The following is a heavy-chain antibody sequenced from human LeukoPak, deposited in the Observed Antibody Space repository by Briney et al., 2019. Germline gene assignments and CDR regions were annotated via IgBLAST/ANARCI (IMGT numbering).Heavy chain of an antibody. CDR2: ISYDGSNK. Sequence: GGSLRLSCAASGFTFSSYGMHWVRQAPGKGLEWVAVISYDGSNKYYADSVKGRFTISRDNSKNTLYLQMNSLRAEDTAVYYCAKQLGHDFWSGYYSSFDYWGQGTLVTVSS. CDR3: AKQLGHDFWSGYYSSFDY. D-gene: IGHD3-3*01. J-gene: IGHJ4*02. V-gene: IGHV3-30*18. CDR1: GFTFSSYG.